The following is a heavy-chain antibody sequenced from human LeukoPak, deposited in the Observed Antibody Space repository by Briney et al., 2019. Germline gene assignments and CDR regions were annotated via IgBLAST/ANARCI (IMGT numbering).Heavy chain of an antibody. Sequence: ASVKVSCKASGYTLTSYDINWVRQVTGQGLEWMGWMNPNSGNTGYAQKFQGRVTITRNTFISTSFMELSSLRSEDTAVYYCARRAVGNSYYYYMDVWGKGTTVTVSS. CDR2: MNPNSGNT. CDR3: ARRAVGNSYYYYMDV. V-gene: IGHV1-8*03. D-gene: IGHD6-19*01. CDR1: GYTLTSYD. J-gene: IGHJ6*03.